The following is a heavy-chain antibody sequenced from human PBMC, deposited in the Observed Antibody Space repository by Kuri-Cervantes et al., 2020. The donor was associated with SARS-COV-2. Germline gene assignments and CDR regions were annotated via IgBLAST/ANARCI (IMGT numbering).Heavy chain of an antibody. CDR3: ARGGITGTTGNWYFDL. CDR2: INPNSGGT. V-gene: IGHV1-2*04. CDR1: GYTFTGYY. J-gene: IGHJ2*01. Sequence: ASVKVSCKASGYTFTGYYMHRVRQAPGQGLEWMGWINPNSGGTNYAQKFQGWVTMTRDTSISTAYMELSRLRSDDTAVYYCARGGITGTTGNWYFDLWGRGTLVTVSS. D-gene: IGHD1-7*01.